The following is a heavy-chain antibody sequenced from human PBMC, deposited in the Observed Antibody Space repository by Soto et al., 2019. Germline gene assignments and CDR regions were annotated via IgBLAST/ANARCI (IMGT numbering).Heavy chain of an antibody. CDR3: ARGQRFSDWFDP. CDR2: IYSSGST. V-gene: IGHV4-4*07. Sequence: SETLSLTCDVSGDSISSGYYWTWIRQSDGEGLEWIGRIYSSGSTNYNPSLKSRVTISLDTSMNYFSLRLSSVTAADTAVYYCARGQRFSDWFDPWGQGTLVTVSS. CDR1: GDSISSGYY. J-gene: IGHJ5*02. D-gene: IGHD3-3*01.